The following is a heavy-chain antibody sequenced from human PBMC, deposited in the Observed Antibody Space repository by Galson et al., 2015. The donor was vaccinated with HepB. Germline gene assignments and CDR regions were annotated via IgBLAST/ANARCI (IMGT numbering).Heavy chain of an antibody. V-gene: IGHV3-9*01. CDR2: IGWNSGGI. Sequence: SLRLSCAVSGFSFENYAMHWVRQAPGRGLEWVSGIGWNSGGIVYANSVKGRFTISRDNANNSLFLQMNSLRAEDTAFYYCAKGVYSSSAGLLFDYWGQGTLVTVSS. CDR1: GFSFENYA. D-gene: IGHD5-18*01. J-gene: IGHJ4*02. CDR3: AKGVYSSSAGLLFDY.